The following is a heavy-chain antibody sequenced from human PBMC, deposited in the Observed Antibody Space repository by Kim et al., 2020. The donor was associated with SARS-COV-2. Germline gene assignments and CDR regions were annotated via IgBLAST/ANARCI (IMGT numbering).Heavy chain of an antibody. J-gene: IGHJ4*02. Sequence: HTHYAQKLQGRVTRTTDTSPSTAYMELRSLRSDDTAVYYCARDGRDYWGQGTLVTVSS. CDR3: ARDGRDY. CDR2: HT. V-gene: IGHV1-18*01.